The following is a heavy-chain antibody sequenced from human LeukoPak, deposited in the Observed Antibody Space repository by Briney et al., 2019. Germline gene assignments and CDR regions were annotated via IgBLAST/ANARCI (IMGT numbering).Heavy chain of an antibody. J-gene: IGHJ4*02. D-gene: IGHD6-6*01. CDR3: AREKRPLIDY. CDR1: GFTFRSYA. Sequence: PGGSLRLSCAASGFTFRSYAMHWVRQAPGKGLEWVAVISYDGSNKYYADSVKGRFTISRDNSKNTLYLQMNSLRAEDTAVYYCAREKRPLIDYWGQGTLVTVSS. V-gene: IGHV3-30-3*01. CDR2: ISYDGSNK.